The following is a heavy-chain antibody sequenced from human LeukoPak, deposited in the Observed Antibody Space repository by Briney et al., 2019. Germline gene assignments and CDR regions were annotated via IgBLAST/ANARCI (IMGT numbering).Heavy chain of an antibody. J-gene: IGHJ4*02. D-gene: IGHD6-19*01. CDR1: GHTFTSYY. Sequence: ASVKVSCKASGHTFTSYYMHWVRQAPGQGLEWMGIINPSGGGTSYAQKFQGRVTMTRDTSTSTVYMELSSLTSEDTAVYYCAIGAVAGTLDYWGQGTLVTVSS. CDR3: AIGAVAGTLDY. CDR2: INPSGGGT. V-gene: IGHV1-46*01.